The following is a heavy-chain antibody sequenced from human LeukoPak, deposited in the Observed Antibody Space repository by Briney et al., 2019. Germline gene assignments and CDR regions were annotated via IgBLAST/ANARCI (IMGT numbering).Heavy chain of an antibody. D-gene: IGHD2-2*01. CDR2: IWYDGSNK. Sequence: PGRSLRLSCAASGFAFSSYGMHWVRQAPGKGLEWVAVIWYDGSNKYYADSVKGRFTISRDNSKNTLYLQMNSLRAEDTAVYYCARSLCSSTSCYFLDAFDIWGQGTMVTVSS. J-gene: IGHJ3*02. V-gene: IGHV3-33*01. CDR3: ARSLCSSTSCYFLDAFDI. CDR1: GFAFSSYG.